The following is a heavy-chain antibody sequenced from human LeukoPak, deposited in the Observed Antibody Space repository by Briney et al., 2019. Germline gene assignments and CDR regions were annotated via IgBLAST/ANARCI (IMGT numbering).Heavy chain of an antibody. CDR2: ISSSGSTI. J-gene: IGHJ3*02. Sequence: GGSLRLSCAASGFTFSDYYMSWIRQAPGKGLEWVSYISSSGSTIYYADSVKGRFTISRDSAKNSLYLQMNSLRAEDTAVYYCARGYNYYDSSGYRDDAFDIWGQGTMVTVSS. CDR3: ARGYNYYDSSGYRDDAFDI. CDR1: GFTFSDYY. D-gene: IGHD3-22*01. V-gene: IGHV3-11*01.